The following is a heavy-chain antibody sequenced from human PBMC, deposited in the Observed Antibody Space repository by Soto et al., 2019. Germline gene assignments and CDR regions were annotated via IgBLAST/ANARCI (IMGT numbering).Heavy chain of an antibody. CDR1: GGSISSYY. CDR2: IYYSGST. V-gene: IGHV4-59*01. Sequence: QVQLQESGPGLVKPSETLSLTCTVSGGSISSYYWSWIRQPPGKGLEWIGYIYYSGSTNYNPSLKSRVTMSVDTSKNQFSLKLSSVTAADTAVYYCARGIAAAGTGFDYWGQGTLVTVSS. J-gene: IGHJ4*02. CDR3: ARGIAAAGTGFDY. D-gene: IGHD6-13*01.